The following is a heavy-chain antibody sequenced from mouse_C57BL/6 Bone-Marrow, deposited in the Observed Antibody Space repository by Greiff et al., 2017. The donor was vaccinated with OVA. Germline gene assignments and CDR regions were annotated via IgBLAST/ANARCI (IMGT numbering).Heavy chain of an antibody. V-gene: IGHV14-1*01. CDR2: IDPEDGDT. J-gene: IGHJ1*03. CDR3: TIPHYYGSSYRYFDV. D-gene: IGHD1-1*01. Sequence: PLQQSGAELVRPGASVKLSCTASGFNIKDYYMHWVKQRPEQGLEWIGRIDPEDGDTEYAPKFQGKATMTADTSSNTAYLQLSSLTSEDTAVYYCTIPHYYGSSYRYFDVWGTGTTVTVSS. CDR1: GFNIKDYY.